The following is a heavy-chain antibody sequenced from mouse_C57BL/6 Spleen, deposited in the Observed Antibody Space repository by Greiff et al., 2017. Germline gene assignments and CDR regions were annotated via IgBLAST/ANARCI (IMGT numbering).Heavy chain of an antibody. D-gene: IGHD2-3*01. CDR1: GFSFNTYA. V-gene: IGHV10-1*01. CDR3: VRSGIYDGYSLGAIDY. Sequence: EVMLVESGGGLVQPKGSLKLSCAASGFSFNTYAMNWVRQAPGKGLEWVARIRSKSNNYATYYADSVKDRFTISRDDSESMLYLQMNNLKTEDTAMYYCVRSGIYDGYSLGAIDYWGQGTSVTVSS. J-gene: IGHJ4*01. CDR2: IRSKSNNYAT.